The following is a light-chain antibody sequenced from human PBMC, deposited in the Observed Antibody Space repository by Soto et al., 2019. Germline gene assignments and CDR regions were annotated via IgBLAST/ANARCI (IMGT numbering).Light chain of an antibody. V-gene: IGKV4-1*01. CDR3: QQSYSPPLT. J-gene: IGKJ4*01. CDR1: QTVFYGINKKNY. CDR2: WAS. Sequence: DIVMTQSPDSLAVSLGERATMHCKSSQTVFYGINKKNYLAWYQHKPGQPPKLLIYWASNRESGVPDRFSGSGSGTDFTLTINSLQAEDVAVYYCQQSYSPPLTFGGGTKVEIK.